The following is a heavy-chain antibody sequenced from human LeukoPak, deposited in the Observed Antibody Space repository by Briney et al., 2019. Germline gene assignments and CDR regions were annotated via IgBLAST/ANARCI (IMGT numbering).Heavy chain of an antibody. V-gene: IGHV1-69*13. CDR3: ARDRPGRYCSTTSCYTASPFDP. CDR2: IIPKFGTA. D-gene: IGHD2-2*02. J-gene: IGHJ5*02. Sequence: SVKVSCKSSRGTFSNYAISWVRQAPGQGLEWVGGIIPKFGTANYAQKFQGRVTITADESTSTAYMELSSLRSEDTAVYYCARDRPGRYCSTTSCYTASPFDPWGQGTRVTVSS. CDR1: RGTFSNYA.